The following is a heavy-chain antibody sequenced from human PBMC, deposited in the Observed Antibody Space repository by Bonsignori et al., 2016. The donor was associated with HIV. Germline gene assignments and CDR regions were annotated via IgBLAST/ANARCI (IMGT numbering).Heavy chain of an antibody. Sequence: WIRQPPGKGLEWVANIKQDGSEKYYVDSVKGRFTISRDNAKNSLYLQMNSLRAEDTAVYYCARVVLGDPGDYFDYWGQGTLVTVSS. D-gene: IGHD3-10*01. J-gene: IGHJ4*02. CDR2: IKQDGSEK. CDR3: ARVVLGDPGDYFDY. V-gene: IGHV3-7*03.